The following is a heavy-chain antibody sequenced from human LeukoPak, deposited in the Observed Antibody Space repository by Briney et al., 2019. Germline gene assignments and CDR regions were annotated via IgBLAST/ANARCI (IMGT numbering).Heavy chain of an antibody. V-gene: IGHV4-39*07. CDR3: ARVRIQLWNYYYYYMDV. Sequence: GSLRLSCAASEFSVGSNYMTWVRQAPGKGLEWIGSIFYSGSTDYNPSLKSRVTISVDTSKNQFSLKLSSVTAADTAVYYCARVRIQLWNYYYYYMDVWGKGTTVTVSS. CDR1: EFSVGSNY. D-gene: IGHD5-18*01. CDR2: IFYSGST. J-gene: IGHJ6*03.